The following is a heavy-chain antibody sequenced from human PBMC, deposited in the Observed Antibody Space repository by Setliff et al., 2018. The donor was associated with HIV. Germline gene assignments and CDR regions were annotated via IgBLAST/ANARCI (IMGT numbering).Heavy chain of an antibody. CDR2: IYGGGNT. D-gene: IGHD3-10*01. CDR1: GFTVSTNY. J-gene: IGHJ6*02. V-gene: IGHV3-53*01. CDR3: ARRETGALYFGTFYYYGMDV. Sequence: GGSLRLSCAASGFTVSTNYMSWVRQAPGKGLEWVSVIYGGGNTDYADFVKGRFTISRDNAKNSLYLQMNSLKAEDTAVYYCARRETGALYFGTFYYYGMDVWGQGTTVTVS.